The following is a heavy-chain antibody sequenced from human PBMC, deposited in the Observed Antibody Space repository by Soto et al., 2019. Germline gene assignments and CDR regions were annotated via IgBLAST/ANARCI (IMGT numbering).Heavy chain of an antibody. CDR3: ARVSGRCSGGSCYPKYYYYYGMGV. CDR1: GGSVSSYY. V-gene: IGHV4-59*02. Sequence: PSETLSLTCTVSGGSVSSYYWSWIRQPPGKGLEWIGYIYYSGSTNYNPSLKSRVTISVDTSKNQFSLKLSSVTAADTAVYYCARVSGRCSGGSCYPKYYYYYGMGVWGQGTTVTVSS. CDR2: IYYSGST. D-gene: IGHD2-15*01. J-gene: IGHJ6*02.